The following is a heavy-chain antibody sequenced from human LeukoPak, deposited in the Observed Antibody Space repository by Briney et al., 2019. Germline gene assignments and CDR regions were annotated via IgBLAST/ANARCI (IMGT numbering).Heavy chain of an antibody. CDR1: GGSISSSSYY. Sequence: SETLSLTCTVSGGSISSSSYYWGWIRQPPGKGLEWIGSIYYSGSTYYNPSLKSRVTISVDTSKNQFSLKLSSVTAADTAVYYCARGSKMITFGGVIPENIDAFDIWGQGTMVTVSS. CDR2: IYYSGST. D-gene: IGHD3-16*01. CDR3: ARGSKMITFGGVIPENIDAFDI. V-gene: IGHV4-39*07. J-gene: IGHJ3*02.